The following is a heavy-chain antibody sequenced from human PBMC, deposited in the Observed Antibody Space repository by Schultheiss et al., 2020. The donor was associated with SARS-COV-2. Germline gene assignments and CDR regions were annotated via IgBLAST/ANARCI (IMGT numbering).Heavy chain of an antibody. CDR1: GYTFTGYY. J-gene: IGHJ2*01. Sequence: ASVKVSCKASGYTFTGYYMHWVRQAPGQGLEWMGRINPSSGDTNEAQRFQGRVTMTRDTSISTAYMALNRLTSDDTAVYYCGTGYCSSTSCYADWYFDLWGRGTLVTVSS. V-gene: IGHV1-2*06. D-gene: IGHD2-2*01. CDR2: INPSSGDT. CDR3: GTGYCSSTSCYADWYFDL.